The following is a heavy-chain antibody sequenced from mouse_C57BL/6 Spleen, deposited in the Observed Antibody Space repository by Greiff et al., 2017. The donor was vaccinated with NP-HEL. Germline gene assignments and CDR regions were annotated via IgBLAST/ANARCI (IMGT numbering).Heavy chain of an antibody. V-gene: IGHV14-2*01. CDR3: ACLPVYYYGSNYAMDY. D-gene: IGHD1-1*01. Sequence: VHVKQSGAELVKPGASVKLSCTASGFTIKDYYMHWVKQRTEQGLEWIGRIDPEDGETKYAPKFQGKATITADTSSNTAYLQLSSLTSEDTAVYSCACLPVYYYGSNYAMDYWGQGTSVTVSS. CDR2: IDPEDGET. J-gene: IGHJ4*01. CDR1: GFTIKDYY.